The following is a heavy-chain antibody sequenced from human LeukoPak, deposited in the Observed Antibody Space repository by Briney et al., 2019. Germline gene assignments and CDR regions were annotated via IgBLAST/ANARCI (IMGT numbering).Heavy chain of an antibody. CDR1: GXSISGDH. CDR2: VFYSGST. J-gene: IGHJ4*02. V-gene: IGHV4-59*12. D-gene: IGHD5/OR15-5a*01. CDR3: ASGGLVSRYLDH. Sequence: SETLSLTCTVSGXSISGDHWNWIRQPPGKGLEWIGEVFYSGSTNSNPSLKSRLTMSVDESKHEFSLKLASVTAADTAIYYCASGGLVSRYLDHWGQGTLVTVSP.